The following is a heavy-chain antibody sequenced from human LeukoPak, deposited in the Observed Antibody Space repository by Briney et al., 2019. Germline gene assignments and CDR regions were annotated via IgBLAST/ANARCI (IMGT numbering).Heavy chain of an antibody. V-gene: IGHV3-74*01. D-gene: IGHD3-9*01. CDR1: GFTFSSYW. J-gene: IGHJ5*02. CDR2: INTDGSST. Sequence: GGSLRLSCAASGFTFSSYWMHWVRQAPGKGLVWVSRINTDGSSTSYADSVKGRFTISRDNAKNSLYLQMNSLRAEDTAVYYCARGLDPYYDILTGFQGDWFDPWGQGTLVTVSS. CDR3: ARGLDPYYDILTGFQGDWFDP.